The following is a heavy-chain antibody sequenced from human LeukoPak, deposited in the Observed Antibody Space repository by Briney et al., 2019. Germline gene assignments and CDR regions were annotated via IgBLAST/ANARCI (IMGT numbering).Heavy chain of an antibody. CDR2: INPNSGGT. CDR1: GYTFTGYY. V-gene: IGHV1-2*02. D-gene: IGHD2-2*01. J-gene: IGHJ6*02. Sequence: GASVKVSCKASGYTFTGYYMHWVRQAPGQGLEWMGWINPNSGGTNYAQKFQGRVTMTRDTSISTAYMELSRLRSDDTAVYYCASDIVVVPAYYYYYYYGMDVWGQGTTVTVSS. CDR3: ASDIVVVPAYYYYYYYGMDV.